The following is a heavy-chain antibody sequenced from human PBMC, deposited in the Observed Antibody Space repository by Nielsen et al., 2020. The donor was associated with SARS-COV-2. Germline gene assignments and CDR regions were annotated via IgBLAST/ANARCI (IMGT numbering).Heavy chain of an antibody. J-gene: IGHJ6*02. CDR2: ISGSGGST. CDR3: AKVQYCSGGSCYYYYGMDV. Sequence: GGSLRLSCAASGFTFSSYAMSWVRQAPGKGLEWVSAISGSGGSTYYADSVKGRFTISRDNSKNTLYLQMNSLRAEDTAAYYCAKVQYCSGGSCYYYYGMDVWGQGTTVTVSS. CDR1: GFTFSSYA. D-gene: IGHD2-15*01. V-gene: IGHV3-23*01.